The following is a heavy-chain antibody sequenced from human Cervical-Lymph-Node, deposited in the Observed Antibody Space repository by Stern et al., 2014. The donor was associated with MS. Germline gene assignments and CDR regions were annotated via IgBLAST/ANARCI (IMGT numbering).Heavy chain of an antibody. V-gene: IGHV1-69*01. CDR2: IIPLFGTA. J-gene: IGHJ4*02. CDR1: GGTFSSYG. D-gene: IGHD3-22*01. Sequence: VPLVESGAEVKKPGSSVKVSCKASGGTFSSYGISWVRQAPGQGLEWMGGIIPLFGTANYAQKFQGRVTITADESTSTAYMEMSSLRSEDTAVYYCAREFNYDSSGYYFYYWGQGTLVTVSS. CDR3: AREFNYDSSGYYFYY.